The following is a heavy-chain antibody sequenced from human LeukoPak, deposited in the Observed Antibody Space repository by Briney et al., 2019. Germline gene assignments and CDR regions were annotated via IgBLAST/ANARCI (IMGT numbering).Heavy chain of an antibody. V-gene: IGHV3-23*03. J-gene: IGHJ4*02. CDR3: AKGGSSYSEMDY. CDR2: IYSGGST. Sequence: GGSLRLSCAASGFAFSSYAIHWVRQAPGKGLEWVSVIYSGGSTYYADSVKGRFTISRDNSKNTLYLQMNSLRADDTAVYYCAKGGSSYSEMDYWGQGTLVTVSS. CDR1: GFAFSSYA. D-gene: IGHD4-11*01.